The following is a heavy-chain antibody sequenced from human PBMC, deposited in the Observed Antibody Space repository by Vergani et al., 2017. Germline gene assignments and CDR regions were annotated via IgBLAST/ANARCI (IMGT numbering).Heavy chain of an antibody. V-gene: IGHV1-69*12. J-gene: IGHJ2*01. D-gene: IGHD2-21*02. CDR2: IIPIFGTA. CDR3: AIAYCGGDCYSYWYFDL. Sequence: QVQLVQSGAEVKKPGSSVKVSCKASGGTFSSYAISWVRQAPGQGLEWMGGIIPIFGTANYAQKFQGRVTITADESTSTAYIELSSLRSEDTAVYYCAIAYCGGDCYSYWYFDLWGRGTLVTVSS. CDR1: GGTFSSYA.